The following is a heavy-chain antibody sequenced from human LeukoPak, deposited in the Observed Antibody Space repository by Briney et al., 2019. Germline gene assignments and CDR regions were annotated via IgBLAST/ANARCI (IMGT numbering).Heavy chain of an antibody. CDR3: ARSYDTSGYYYYLDY. CDR2: IYYRGNT. CDR1: GGSISGRY. Sequence: SETLFLTCTVSGGSISGRYWSWIRQSPGKGLEWIGYIYYRGNTNYNPSLKSRVTISVDTSKNQFSLRLTSVTAADTAVYYCARSYDTSGYYYYLDYWGQGTLVTVSS. V-gene: IGHV4-59*11. D-gene: IGHD3-22*01. J-gene: IGHJ4*02.